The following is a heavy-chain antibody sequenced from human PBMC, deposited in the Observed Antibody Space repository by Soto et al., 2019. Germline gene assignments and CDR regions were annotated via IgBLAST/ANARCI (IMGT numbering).Heavy chain of an antibody. CDR2: IVVGSGNT. CDR1: GLTFTSSA. CDR3: AADRTRQLPHYYYYGMDV. J-gene: IGHJ6*02. Sequence: SVKVSCEASGLTFTSSAVQWVRQARGQRLEWIGWIVVGSGNTNYAQKFQERVTITRDMSTSTAYMELSSLRSEDTAVYYCAADRTRQLPHYYYYGMDVWGQGPTVTVSS. D-gene: IGHD2-2*01. V-gene: IGHV1-58*01.